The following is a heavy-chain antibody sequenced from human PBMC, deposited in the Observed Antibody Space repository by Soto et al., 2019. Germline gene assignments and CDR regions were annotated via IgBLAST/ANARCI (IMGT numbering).Heavy chain of an antibody. CDR1: GFTFSSYA. V-gene: IGHV3-33*08. CDR3: ARAGVRINYYYYGMDG. D-gene: IGHD1-1*01. Sequence: PGGSLRLSCAASGFTFSSYAMSWVRQAPGKGLEWVAVIWYDGSNKYYADSVKGRFTISRDNSKNTLYLQMNSLRAEDTAVYYCARAGVRINYYYYGMDGWGKGTTVTVSS. J-gene: IGHJ6*04. CDR2: IWYDGSNK.